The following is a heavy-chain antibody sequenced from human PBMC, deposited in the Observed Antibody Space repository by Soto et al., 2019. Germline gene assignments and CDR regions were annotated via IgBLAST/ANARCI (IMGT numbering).Heavy chain of an antibody. D-gene: IGHD1-1*01. Sequence: QVQLVQSGAEVKKPGSSVKVSCKASGGTFSSYAISWVRQAPGQGLEWMGGIIPIFGTANYAQKFQGRVTITADETTSTAYMALSSLRSEDTAVYYCARDPGDHGTTPTGIDYWGQGTLVTVSS. V-gene: IGHV1-69*01. CDR2: IIPIFGTA. CDR1: GGTFSSYA. J-gene: IGHJ4*02. CDR3: ARDPGDHGTTPTGIDY.